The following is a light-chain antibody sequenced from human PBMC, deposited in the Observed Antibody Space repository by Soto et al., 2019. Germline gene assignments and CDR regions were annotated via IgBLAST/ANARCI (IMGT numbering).Light chain of an antibody. V-gene: IGLV2-18*02. J-gene: IGLJ2*01. CDR1: SSDVGSYNR. CDR2: EVR. CDR3: SSYTSSSTVV. Sequence: QSALTQPPSVSGSPGQSVTISCTGTSSDVGSYNRVSWYQQPPGTAPKLMIYEVRNRPSGVPDRFSGSKSGNTASLTISGLQAEDEADYYCSSYTSSSTVVFGGGTQLTVL.